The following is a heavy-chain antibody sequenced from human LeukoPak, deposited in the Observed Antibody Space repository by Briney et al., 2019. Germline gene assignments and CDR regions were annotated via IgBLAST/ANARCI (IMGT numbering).Heavy chain of an antibody. D-gene: IGHD3-3*01. J-gene: IGHJ5*02. Sequence: SETLSLTCTVSGGSISSGDFYWSWVRQHPERGLEWIGYIYYSGTAYYNPSLKSRVTMSVDTSKNQFSLKLSSVTAADTAVYYCARDRSPLRITRYNWFDPWGQGTLVTVSS. CDR3: ARDRSPLRITRYNWFDP. V-gene: IGHV4-30-4*08. CDR2: IYYSGTA. CDR1: GGSISSGDFY.